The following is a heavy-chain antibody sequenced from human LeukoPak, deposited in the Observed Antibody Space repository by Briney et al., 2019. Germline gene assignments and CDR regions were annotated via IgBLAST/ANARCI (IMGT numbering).Heavy chain of an antibody. V-gene: IGHV3-48*01. D-gene: IGHD6-6*01. J-gene: IGHJ4*02. CDR1: GFTFSSYS. CDR3: ARGPYTSSNYFDY. CDR2: ISNTGSTI. Sequence: GGSLRLSCAASGFTFSSYSMNWVRQAPGKGLEWVSYISNTGSTIYYADSVRGRFTISGDNAKNSLYLQMNSLRAEDTAVYYCARGPYTSSNYFDYWGQGTLVTVSS.